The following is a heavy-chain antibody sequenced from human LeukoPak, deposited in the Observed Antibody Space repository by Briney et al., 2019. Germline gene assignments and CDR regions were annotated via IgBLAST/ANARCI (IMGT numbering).Heavy chain of an antibody. V-gene: IGHV5-51*01. Sequence: GESLTISCKGSGYSFTSYWIGCVRQMPGKGLGWMGTIYPGDSDTRYSPSFQGQVTISADKSISTAYLQWSSLKASDTAMYYCARHGPAAIGWYFDYWGQGTLVTVSS. CDR3: ARHGPAAIGWYFDY. CDR1: GYSFTSYW. D-gene: IGHD2-2*02. CDR2: IYPGDSDT. J-gene: IGHJ4*02.